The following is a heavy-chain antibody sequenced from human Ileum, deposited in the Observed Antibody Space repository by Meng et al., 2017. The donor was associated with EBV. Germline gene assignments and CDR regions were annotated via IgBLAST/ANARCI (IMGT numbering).Heavy chain of an antibody. J-gene: IGHJ5*02. CDR3: AMRKVEMRAITPDNWLDP. V-gene: IGHV4-59*01. CDR2: ISLSGST. D-gene: IGHD2-21*01. Sequence: VQLLESVPRPAKTSGTLSMTCTSPGGSIGTSDWKWVRQHLRNGLEWIGPISLSGSTNHNPPPQSRVTILVDTSKTQASLKLSSVTPADTPVYYCAMRKVEMRAITPDNWLDPWGQGTLVTVSS. CDR1: GGSIGTSD.